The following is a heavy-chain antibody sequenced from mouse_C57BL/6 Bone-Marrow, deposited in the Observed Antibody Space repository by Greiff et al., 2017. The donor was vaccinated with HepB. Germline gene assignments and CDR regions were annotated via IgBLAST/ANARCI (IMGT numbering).Heavy chain of an antibody. Sequence: EVPLVESGGGLVQPGGSLKLSCAASGFTFSDYYMYWVRQTPEKWLEWVAYISNGGGSTYYPDTVKGRFTISRDNAKNTLYLQMSRLKSEDTAMYYCARPGGYFAMDYWGQGTSVTVSS. J-gene: IGHJ4*01. V-gene: IGHV5-12*01. CDR3: ARPGGYFAMDY. CDR2: ISNGGGST. CDR1: GFTFSDYY.